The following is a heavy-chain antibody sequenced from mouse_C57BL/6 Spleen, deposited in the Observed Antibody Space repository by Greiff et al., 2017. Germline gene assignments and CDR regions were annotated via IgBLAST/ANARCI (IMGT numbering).Heavy chain of an antibody. Sequence: QVQLQQSGAELARPGASVKMSCKASGYTFTSYTMHWVKQRPGQGLEWIGYINPSSGYTTYNQKFKDKATLTADKSSSTAYMQLSSLTSEDSAVYYCARKGDYENYFDYWGQGTTLTVSS. V-gene: IGHV1-4*01. J-gene: IGHJ2*01. CDR1: GYTFTSYT. D-gene: IGHD2-4*01. CDR3: ARKGDYENYFDY. CDR2: INPSSGYT.